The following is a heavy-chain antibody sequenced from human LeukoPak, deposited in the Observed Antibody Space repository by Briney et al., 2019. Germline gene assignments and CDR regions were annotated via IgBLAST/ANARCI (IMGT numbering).Heavy chain of an antibody. D-gene: IGHD1-26*01. Sequence: SETLSLTCTVSGGSISSSTYYWGWIRQPPGKGLEWIGSVYYSGNAYYSPSLKSRVTISVDTSKNHFSLRLTSVTAADTAVYYCARDPRGSYVDWFDSWGQGTLVTVSS. CDR1: GGSISSSTYY. V-gene: IGHV4-39*07. CDR2: VYYSGNA. CDR3: ARDPRGSYVDWFDS. J-gene: IGHJ5*01.